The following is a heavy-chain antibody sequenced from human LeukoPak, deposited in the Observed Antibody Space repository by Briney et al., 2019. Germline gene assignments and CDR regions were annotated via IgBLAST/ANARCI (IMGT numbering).Heavy chain of an antibody. CDR2: IYYSGST. V-gene: IGHV4-59*08. CDR1: GGSISSYY. Sequence: SETLSLTCTVSGGSISSYYWSWIRQPPGKGLEWIGYIYYSGSTNYNPSLKSRVTISVDTSKNQFSLKLSSVTAADTAVYYCASLSVTHRWFDYWGQGTLVTVSS. J-gene: IGHJ4*02. CDR3: ASLSVTHRWFDY. D-gene: IGHD4-17*01.